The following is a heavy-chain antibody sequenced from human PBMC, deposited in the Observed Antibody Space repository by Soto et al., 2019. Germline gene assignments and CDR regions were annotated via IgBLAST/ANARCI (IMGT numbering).Heavy chain of an antibody. CDR3: AKGHSLPAP. Sequence: SETLSLTCSVSGGSIRSGGFYWSWIRQPPGKGLEWIGYIYYSGGTYYNPSLKSRVAISLDTSKNQFSLNLSSVTAEDTAVYYCAKGHSLPAPWGQGTLVTVSS. CDR2: IYYSGGT. CDR1: GGSIRSGGFY. V-gene: IGHV4-31*03. D-gene: IGHD2-21*01. J-gene: IGHJ4*02.